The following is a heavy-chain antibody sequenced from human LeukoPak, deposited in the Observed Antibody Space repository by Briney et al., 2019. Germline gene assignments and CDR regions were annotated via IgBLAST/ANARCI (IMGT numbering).Heavy chain of an antibody. D-gene: IGHD5-12*01. Sequence: PSETLSLTCTVSGGSISSYYWSWIRQPAGKGLEWIGRIYTSGSTNYNPSLKSRVTMSVDTSKNQFSLKLSSVTAADTAVYYCARDARGYSGYDWRDDAFDIWGQGTMVTVSS. J-gene: IGHJ3*02. CDR3: ARDARGYSGYDWRDDAFDI. CDR2: IYTSGST. V-gene: IGHV4-4*07. CDR1: GGSISSYY.